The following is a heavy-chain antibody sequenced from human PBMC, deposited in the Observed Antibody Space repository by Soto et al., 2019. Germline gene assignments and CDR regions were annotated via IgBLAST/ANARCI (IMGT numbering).Heavy chain of an antibody. D-gene: IGHD2-15*01. Sequence: QVQLVESGGGVVQPGRSLRLSCAASGFTFSSYAMHWVRQAPGKGLEWVAVISYDGSDKYYADSVKGRFTISRDNSKNTLYLQMNSLRAEDTAVYYCARGVDIVVVVAAHHFDYCGQGTLVTVSS. CDR2: ISYDGSDK. CDR1: GFTFSSYA. J-gene: IGHJ4*02. V-gene: IGHV3-30-3*01. CDR3: ARGVDIVVVVAAHHFDY.